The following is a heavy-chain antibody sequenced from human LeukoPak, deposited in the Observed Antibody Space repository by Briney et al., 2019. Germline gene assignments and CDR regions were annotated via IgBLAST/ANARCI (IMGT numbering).Heavy chain of an antibody. D-gene: IGHD1-1*01. CDR1: GGSISSST. CDR2: IYYRGST. V-gene: IGHV4-59*08. CDR3: GTRTTGPVHFGY. Sequence: PSESLCLTCTVSGGSISSSTRSWIRQTPGRGLEWIAYIYYRGSTNYNPSLKRRVTISLDTSTKQCSLKMCTVTAAETAVYFCGTRTTGPVHFGYWDQGTLVTVSS. J-gene: IGHJ4*02.